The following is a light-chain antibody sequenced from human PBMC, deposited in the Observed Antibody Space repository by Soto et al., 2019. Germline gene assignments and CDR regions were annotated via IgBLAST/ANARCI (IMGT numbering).Light chain of an antibody. CDR2: DAS. V-gene: IGKV3-11*01. Sequence: EIVLTQPPAALSLSPGERATLSCRASQSASTYLAWYQQKPGQAPRLLIYDASNRATGIPARFSGSGSGTDFTLTISSLEPEDFAVYYCQQRSNWPPLTFGGGTKVDIK. CDR1: QSASTY. J-gene: IGKJ4*01. CDR3: QQRSNWPPLT.